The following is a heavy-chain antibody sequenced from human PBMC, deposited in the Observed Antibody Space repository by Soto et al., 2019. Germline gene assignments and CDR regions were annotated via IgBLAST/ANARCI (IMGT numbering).Heavy chain of an antibody. Sequence: EVQLLEAGGGLVQPGGSLRLSCAASGFTSGTYAMSWVRQAPGKGLEWVSGITGSGGSTDYADSVKGRFTISRDTSRNRMYLQMRRLSVDDTAIYYCAREYRTSSQFDYWGQGTLVTVSS. CDR1: GFTSGTYA. V-gene: IGHV3-23*01. D-gene: IGHD6-6*01. J-gene: IGHJ4*02. CDR2: ITGSGGST. CDR3: AREYRTSSQFDY.